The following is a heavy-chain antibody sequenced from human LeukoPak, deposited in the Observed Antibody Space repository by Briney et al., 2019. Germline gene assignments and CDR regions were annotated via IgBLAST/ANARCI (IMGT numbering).Heavy chain of an antibody. CDR2: IYPGDSGT. V-gene: IGHV5-51*01. Sequence: GESLKISCKGSGYSFTNYWIGWVRQMPGKGLEWMGIIYPGDSGTEYGPSFQGQVTISADKSISTAYLQWSSLKASDTATYYCARHSGGSRWIYFDYWGQGTLVTVSS. D-gene: IGHD6-13*01. J-gene: IGHJ4*02. CDR1: GYSFTNYW. CDR3: ARHSGGSRWIYFDY.